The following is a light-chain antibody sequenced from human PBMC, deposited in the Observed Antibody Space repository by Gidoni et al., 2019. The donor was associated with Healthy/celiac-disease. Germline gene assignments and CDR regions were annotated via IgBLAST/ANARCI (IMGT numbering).Light chain of an antibody. Sequence: QSVLTHPPSASGTPGQRSTISCSGSSSNIGSNYVHCYQQHPGAAPKLLIYKNNQRPSGVPDRCSCGKTGTSAALAISRRRSEEEADDYYSAGEDGMSDGYVFGTGTKVTVL. CDR3: SAGEDGMSDGYV. J-gene: IGLJ1*01. CDR1: SSNIGSNY. CDR2: KNN. V-gene: IGLV1-47*01.